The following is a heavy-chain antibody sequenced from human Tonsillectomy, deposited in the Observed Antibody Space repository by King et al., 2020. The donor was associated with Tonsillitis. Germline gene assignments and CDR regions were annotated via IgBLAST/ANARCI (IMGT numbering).Heavy chain of an antibody. V-gene: IGHV1-18*04. J-gene: IGHJ3*02. Sequence: LQLVQSGAEVKKPGASVTVSCKASGYTFTSHGISWLRQAPGKGLEWMGWISAYNGDTNYAQRLQGRVTMTRDTSTSTAYIELRSLRSGDTAVYYCARDMHGSIPTFDDFNICGPGTMVTVSS. CDR2: ISAYNGDT. CDR1: GYTFTSHG. D-gene: IGHD2-2*01. CDR3: ARDMHGSIPTFDDFNI.